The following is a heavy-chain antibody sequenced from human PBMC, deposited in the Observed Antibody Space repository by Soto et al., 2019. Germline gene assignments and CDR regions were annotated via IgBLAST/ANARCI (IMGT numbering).Heavy chain of an antibody. V-gene: IGHV1-69*01. CDR2: IIPIFGTA. CDR3: ARSRGYYYYYGMDV. Sequence: QVQLVQSGAEVKKPGSSVEVSCKASGGTFSSYAISWVRQAPGQGLEWMGGIIPIFGTANYAQKFQGRVTITADESTSTAYMELSSLRSEDTAVYYCARSRGYYYYYGMDVWGQGTTVTVSS. CDR1: GGTFSSYA. D-gene: IGHD1-1*01. J-gene: IGHJ6*02.